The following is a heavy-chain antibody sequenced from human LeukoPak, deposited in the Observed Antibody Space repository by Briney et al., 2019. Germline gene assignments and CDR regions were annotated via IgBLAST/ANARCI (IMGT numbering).Heavy chain of an antibody. J-gene: IGHJ3*02. D-gene: IGHD3-22*01. CDR2: ISGDGGDT. V-gene: IGHV3-43*02. CDR1: GFTFTDYA. CDR3: AKVLFKWLTDDAFDI. Sequence: GGSLRLSCAASGFTFTDYAMHWVRQAPGKGLEWVSLISGDGGDTYYEDSVKGRFTISRDNSKNTRYLQMSSLRAEDTAVFYCAKVLFKWLTDDAFDIWGQGTMVTVSS.